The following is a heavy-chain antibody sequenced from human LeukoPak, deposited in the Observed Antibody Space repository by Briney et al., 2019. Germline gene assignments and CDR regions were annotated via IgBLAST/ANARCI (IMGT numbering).Heavy chain of an antibody. CDR2: ISSGSNVI. V-gene: IGHV3-48*01. CDR1: GFTFRSYS. J-gene: IGHJ5*02. Sequence: GGSLRLSCAASGFTFRSYSMNWVRQAPGKGLEWVSYISSGSNVIYYTDSVKGRFTISRDNAENSLYLQMSSLRVEDTAVYYCARENPITMVRGEGWFDPWGQGTLVTVSS. CDR3: ARENPITMVRGEGWFDP. D-gene: IGHD3-10*01.